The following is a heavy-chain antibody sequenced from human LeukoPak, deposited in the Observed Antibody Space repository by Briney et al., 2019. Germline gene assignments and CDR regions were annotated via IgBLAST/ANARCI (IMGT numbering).Heavy chain of an antibody. CDR1: GFTFSSYG. V-gene: IGHV3-30*03. Sequence: GGSLRLSCAASGFTFSSYGMHWVRQAPGKGLEWVAVISYDGSNKYYADSVKGRFTISRDNSKNTLYLQMNSLRAEDTAVYYCARPLVSGHYYYYGMDVWGQGTTVTVSS. J-gene: IGHJ6*02. CDR3: ARPLVSGHYYYYGMDV. D-gene: IGHD1-26*01. CDR2: ISYDGSNK.